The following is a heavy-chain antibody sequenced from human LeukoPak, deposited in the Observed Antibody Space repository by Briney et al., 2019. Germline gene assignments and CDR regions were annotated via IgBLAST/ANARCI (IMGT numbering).Heavy chain of an antibody. CDR2: ISANGGAT. CDR3: AKASGSPYYFDD. D-gene: IGHD3-10*01. J-gene: IGHJ4*02. CDR1: GFTFSNFA. Sequence: PGGSLRLSCAASGFTFSNFAMSWVRQAPGKGLECVSLISANGGATYYADSVKGRFTISRDNSKSTLYLQMNSLRADDTAVYYCAKASGSPYYFDDWGQGTLVTVSS. V-gene: IGHV3-23*01.